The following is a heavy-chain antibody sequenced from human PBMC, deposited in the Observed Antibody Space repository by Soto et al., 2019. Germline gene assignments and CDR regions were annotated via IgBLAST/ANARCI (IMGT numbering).Heavy chain of an antibody. CDR2: INPSGDNT. Sequence: QVQLVQSGAEVKKPGASVKVSCKASGYTFTTYHMHWVRQAPGQGLEWMGIINPSGDNTNYAQKFLGRVTMTRDTSTSTVYMELSSLRSEDTAVYYCARAPVDISMATNFDYWSQGTLVTVSS. CDR3: ARAPVDISMATNFDY. CDR1: GYTFTTYH. D-gene: IGHD5-12*01. V-gene: IGHV1-46*01. J-gene: IGHJ4*02.